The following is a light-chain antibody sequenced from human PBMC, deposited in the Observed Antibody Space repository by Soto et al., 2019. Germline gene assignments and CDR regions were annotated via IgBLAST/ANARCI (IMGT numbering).Light chain of an antibody. CDR3: NSYSSSTSLPYV. CDR1: TNDVGGYNY. V-gene: IGLV2-14*01. CDR2: EVS. J-gene: IGLJ1*01. Sequence: QSALTQPASVSGSPGQSITISCTGTTNDVGGYNYVSWYQQHPGKAPKLLIFEVSSRPSGVSNRFSGSKSGNTASLTISALQAEVEADYFCNSYSSSTSLPYVFGTGTKLTVL.